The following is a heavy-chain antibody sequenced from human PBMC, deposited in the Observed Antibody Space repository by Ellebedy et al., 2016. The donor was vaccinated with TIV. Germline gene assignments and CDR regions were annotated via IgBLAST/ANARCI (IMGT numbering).Heavy chain of an antibody. CDR1: GYTFTDYY. CDR3: ARDPLNHCSGGRCYSGTWFDP. V-gene: IGHV1-2*02. Sequence: ASVKVSCKASGYTFTDYYIHWLRQAPGQGLEWMGWIKSSTGDTKYAQKFQGRVTLTRDTSINTAYMELSSLTSDDTAVYYCARDPLNHCSGGRCYSGTWFDPWGQGTLVTVSS. CDR2: IKSSTGDT. J-gene: IGHJ5*02. D-gene: IGHD2-15*01.